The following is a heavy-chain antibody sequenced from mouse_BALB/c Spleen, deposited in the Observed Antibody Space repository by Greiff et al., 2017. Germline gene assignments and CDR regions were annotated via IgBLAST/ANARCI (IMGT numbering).Heavy chain of an antibody. CDR1: GFTFSSYT. CDR3: TRVDSSCYAMDY. J-gene: IGHJ4*01. D-gene: IGHD1-1*01. V-gene: IGHV5-6-4*01. CDR2: ISSGGSYT. Sequence: EVKLVESGGGLVKPGGSLKLSCAASGFTFSSYTMSWVRQTPEKRLEWVATISSGGSYTYYPDSVKGRFTISRDNAKNTLYLQMSSLKSEDTAMYYCTRVDSSCYAMDYWGQGTSVTVSS.